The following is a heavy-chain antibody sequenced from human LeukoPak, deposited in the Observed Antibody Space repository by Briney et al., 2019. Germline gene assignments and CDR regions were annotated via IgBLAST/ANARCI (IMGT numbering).Heavy chain of an antibody. V-gene: IGHV3-23*01. CDR3: AKSDSSGWSFYYGMDV. D-gene: IGHD6-19*01. CDR1: GFTFSSYA. CDR2: ISGSGGST. Sequence: KSGGSLRLSCAASGFTFSSYAMSWVRQAPGKGLEWVSAISGSGGSTYYADSVKGRFTISRDNSKNTLYQQMNSLRAEDTAVYYCAKSDSSGWSFYYGMDVWGQGTTVTVSS. J-gene: IGHJ6*02.